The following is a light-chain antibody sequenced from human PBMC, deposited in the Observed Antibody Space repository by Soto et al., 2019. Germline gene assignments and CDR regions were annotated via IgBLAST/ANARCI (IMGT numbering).Light chain of an antibody. CDR3: QVWDSSSDHLYV. V-gene: IGLV3-21*02. CDR2: DDS. CDR1: NIGSKS. J-gene: IGLJ1*01. Sequence: SYELTQPPSVSVAPGQTARITCGGNNIGSKSVHWYQQKPGQAPVLVVNDDSDRPSGITERFSGSNSGNTATLTISGVEAGDEADYYCQVWDSSSDHLYVFGTGTKLTVL.